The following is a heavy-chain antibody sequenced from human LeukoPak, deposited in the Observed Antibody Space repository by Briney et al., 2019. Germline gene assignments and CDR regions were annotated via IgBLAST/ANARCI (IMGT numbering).Heavy chain of an antibody. V-gene: IGHV6-1*01. J-gene: IGHJ5*02. D-gene: IGHD6-13*01. Sequence: SQTLSLTCAISGDSVSSNSAACNWIRPYPSSCLAWLGRTYYRSKWYNDYAVSVKSRITINPDTSKNQFSLQLNSVTPEDTAVYYCAREGSSSWYGGWFDPWGQGTLVTVSS. CDR1: GDSVSSNSAA. CDR3: AREGSSSWYGGWFDP. CDR2: TYYRSKWYN.